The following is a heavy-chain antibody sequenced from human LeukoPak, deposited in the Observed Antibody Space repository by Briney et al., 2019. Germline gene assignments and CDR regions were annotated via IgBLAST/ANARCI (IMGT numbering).Heavy chain of an antibody. J-gene: IGHJ4*02. Sequence: PGGSLRLSCAASGFTFSSYSMNWVRQAPGKGLEWVSVIYTGGRTYYADSVKGRFIISRDISKNTLYLQMNSLRAEDTAVYYCASDQSDYGFDYWGQGTLVTVSS. V-gene: IGHV3-66*01. CDR1: GFTFSSYS. CDR2: IYTGGRT. D-gene: IGHD4-17*01. CDR3: ASDQSDYGFDY.